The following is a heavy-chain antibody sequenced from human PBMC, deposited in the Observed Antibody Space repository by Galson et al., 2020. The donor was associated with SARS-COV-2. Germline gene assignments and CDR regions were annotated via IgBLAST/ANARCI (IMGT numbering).Heavy chain of an antibody. Sequence: GGSLRLSCAASGFTFSSYEMNWVRQAPGKGLEWVSYISSSGSTIYYADSVKGRFTISRDNAKNSLYLQMNSLRAEDTAVYYCARDTWYYYDSSGTIYYYYGMDVWGQGTTVTVSS. J-gene: IGHJ6*02. CDR2: ISSSGSTI. CDR3: ARDTWYYYDSSGTIYYYYGMDV. D-gene: IGHD3-22*01. V-gene: IGHV3-48*03. CDR1: GFTFSSYE.